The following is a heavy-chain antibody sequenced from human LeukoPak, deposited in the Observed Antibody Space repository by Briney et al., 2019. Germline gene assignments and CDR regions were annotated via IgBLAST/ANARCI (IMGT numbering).Heavy chain of an antibody. Sequence: ASVKVSCKASGYTFTSYDINWVRQATGQGLEWMGWMNPNSGNTGYAQKFQGRVTITTDTSTSTAYMELRSLRSDDTAVYYCARVGRFGENDYWGQGTLVTVSS. J-gene: IGHJ4*02. CDR1: GYTFTSYD. CDR3: ARVGRFGENDY. V-gene: IGHV1-8*03. CDR2: MNPNSGNT. D-gene: IGHD3-10*01.